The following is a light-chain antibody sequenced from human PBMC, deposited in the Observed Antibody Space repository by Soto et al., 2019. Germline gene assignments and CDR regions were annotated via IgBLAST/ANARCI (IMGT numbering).Light chain of an antibody. V-gene: IGLV2-23*01. J-gene: IGLJ1*01. CDR1: SNDAGGYYL. CDR3: CSYAGHSTYV. Sequence: QSAPTQPASVSGSPGQSITISCTGVSNDAGGYYLVSWYQQHPGPAPKLIIYEDTKLPSGVSSRFSGSTSDYTPSLTSSGLQAADEADYCCCSYAGHSTYVFAGGTKLTVL. CDR2: EDT.